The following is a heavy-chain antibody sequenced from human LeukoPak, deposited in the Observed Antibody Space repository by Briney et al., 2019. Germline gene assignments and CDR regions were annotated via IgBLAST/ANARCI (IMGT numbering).Heavy chain of an antibody. Sequence: SETLSLTCAVYGGSFSGYYWSWIRQPPGKGLEWIGEINHSGSTNYNPSLKSRVTISVDTSKNQFSLKLSSVTAADTAVYYCARGLGYSYGTDYWGQGTLVTVSS. CDR3: ARGLGYSYGTDY. CDR1: GGSFSGYY. CDR2: INHSGST. V-gene: IGHV4-34*01. J-gene: IGHJ4*02. D-gene: IGHD5-18*01.